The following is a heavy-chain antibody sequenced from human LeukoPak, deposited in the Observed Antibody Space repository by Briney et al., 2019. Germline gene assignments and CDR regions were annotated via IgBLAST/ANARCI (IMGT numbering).Heavy chain of an antibody. J-gene: IGHJ5*02. CDR2: IYHSGST. CDR1: GYSISSGYY. CDR3: ATYSSSWYSKAWFDP. Sequence: PSETLSLTCTVSGYSISSGYYWGWIRQPPGKGLEWIGSIYHSGSTYYNPSLKSRVTISVDTSKNQFSLKLSSVTAADTAVYYCATYSSSWYSKAWFDPWGQGTLVTVSS. V-gene: IGHV4-38-2*02. D-gene: IGHD6-13*01.